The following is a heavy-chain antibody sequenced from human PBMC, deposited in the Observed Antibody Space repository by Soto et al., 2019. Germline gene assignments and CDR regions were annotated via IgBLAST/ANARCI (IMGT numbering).Heavy chain of an antibody. CDR3: ARDRSSSSGRDYYYGMDV. J-gene: IGHJ6*02. CDR1: GGSISSYY. D-gene: IGHD6-6*01. Sequence: QVQLQESGPGLVKPSETLSLTCTVSGGSISSYYWSWIRQPPGKGLEWIGYIYYSGSTNYNPSLKSRVTISVDTSKNQFSLKLSSVTAADTAVYYCARDRSSSSGRDYYYGMDVWGQGTTVTVSS. V-gene: IGHV4-59*01. CDR2: IYYSGST.